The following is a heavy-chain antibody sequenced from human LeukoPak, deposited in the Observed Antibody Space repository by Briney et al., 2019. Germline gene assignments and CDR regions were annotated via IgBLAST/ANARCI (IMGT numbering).Heavy chain of an antibody. CDR1: GGSISSGDYY. CDR3: ARRKSGWFDP. J-gene: IGHJ5*02. Sequence: PSQTLSLTCTVSGGSISSGDYYWTWIRQPPEKDLEWIGYIYYSGSTYYNPSLKSRVTISVDTSKNQFSLKLSSLTAADTAMYYCARRKSGWFDPWGQGTLVIVSS. V-gene: IGHV4-30-4*01. CDR2: IYYSGST.